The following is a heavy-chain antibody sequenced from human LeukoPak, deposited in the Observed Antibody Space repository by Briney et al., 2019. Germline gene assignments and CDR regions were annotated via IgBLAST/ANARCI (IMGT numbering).Heavy chain of an antibody. CDR2: IYYSGST. CDR3: ARQIAAALNWFDP. CDR1: GGSISSYY. Sequence: SETLSLTCTVSGGSISSYYWSWIRQPPGKGLEWIGYIYYSGSTNYNPSLKSRVTISVDTSKNQFSLKLSSVTAADTAVYYCARQIAAALNWFDPWGQGTLVTVSS. J-gene: IGHJ5*02. D-gene: IGHD6-13*01. V-gene: IGHV4-59*08.